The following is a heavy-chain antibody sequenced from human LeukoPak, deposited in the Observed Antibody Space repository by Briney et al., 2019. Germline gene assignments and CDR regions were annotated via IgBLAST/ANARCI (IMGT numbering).Heavy chain of an antibody. CDR2: IIPIFGTA. D-gene: IGHD2-15*01. CDR3: ARVVCSGGSCYMGDGVYFDY. J-gene: IGHJ4*02. V-gene: IGHV1-69*05. Sequence: SVKVSCKASGGIFSSYAISWVRQAPGQGLEWMGRIIPIFGTANYAQKFQGRVTITTDESTSTAYMELSSLRSEDTAVYYCARVVCSGGSCYMGDGVYFDYWGQGTLVTVSS. CDR1: GGIFSSYA.